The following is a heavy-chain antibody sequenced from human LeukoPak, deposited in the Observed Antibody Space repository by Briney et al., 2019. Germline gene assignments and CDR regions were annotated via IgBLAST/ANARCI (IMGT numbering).Heavy chain of an antibody. Sequence: ASVKVSCKASGYTFSSYAVQWVRQAPGQRLEWMGWINAGNGNTKYSQKFQGRVTITRDTSASTAYMELSSLRSEDTAVYYCARGPPWELHDYWGQGTLVTVSS. CDR2: INAGNGNT. CDR3: ARGPPWELHDY. J-gene: IGHJ4*02. CDR1: GYTFSSYA. V-gene: IGHV1-3*01. D-gene: IGHD1-26*01.